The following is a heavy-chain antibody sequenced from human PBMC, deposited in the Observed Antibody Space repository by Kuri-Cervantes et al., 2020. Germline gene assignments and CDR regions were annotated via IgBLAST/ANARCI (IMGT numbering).Heavy chain of an antibody. D-gene: IGHD1-26*01. CDR2: IKQDGSEK. Sequence: GGSLRLSCAASGFTFSSYWMSWVRQAPGKGLEWVANIKQDGSEKYYVDSVKGRFTISRDNAKNSLYLQMNSLRAEDTAVYYCARYEGAAARRIYYYYMDVWGKGTTVTVSS. V-gene: IGHV3-7*01. CDR3: ARYEGAAARRIYYYYMDV. J-gene: IGHJ6*03. CDR1: GFTFSSYW.